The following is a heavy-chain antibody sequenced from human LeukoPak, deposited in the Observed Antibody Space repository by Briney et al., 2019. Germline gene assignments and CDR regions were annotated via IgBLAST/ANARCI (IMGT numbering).Heavy chain of an antibody. CDR2: ISSSSSYI. CDR1: GFTFSSYS. CDR3: ARGPPHYYDSSGHYYFDY. Sequence: KTGGSLRLSCAASGFTFSSYSMNWVRQAPGKGLEWVSSISSSSSYIYYADSVKGRFTVSRDNAKNSLYLQMNSLRAEDTAVYYCARGPPHYYDSSGHYYFDYWGQGTLVTVSS. D-gene: IGHD3-22*01. V-gene: IGHV3-21*01. J-gene: IGHJ4*02.